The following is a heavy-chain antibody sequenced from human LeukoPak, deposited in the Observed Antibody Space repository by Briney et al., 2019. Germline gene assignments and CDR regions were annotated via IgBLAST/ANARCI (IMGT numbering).Heavy chain of an antibody. J-gene: IGHJ4*02. CDR3: AKVVHYYDSSGWPQDY. V-gene: IGHV3-7*03. CDR2: IKPDGSEK. Sequence: GGSLRLSCAASGFTFSNYWMSWVRQAPGKGLEWVANIKPDGSEKYYVDSVKGRFSISRDNVRNALYLQMNSLRAEDTAVYYCAKVVHYYDSSGWPQDYWGQGTLVTVSS. CDR1: GFTFSNYW. D-gene: IGHD3-22*01.